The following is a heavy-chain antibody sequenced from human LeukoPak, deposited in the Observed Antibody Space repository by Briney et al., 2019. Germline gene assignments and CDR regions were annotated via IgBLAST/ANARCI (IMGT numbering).Heavy chain of an antibody. Sequence: GGSLRLSCAASGFTFSSYAMSWVRQAPGKGLEWVSAISGSGGSTYYADSVKGRFTISRDNSKNTLYLQMNSLRAEDTAVYYCAKGLEYCSGGSCYVYFDYWGQGTLVTVSS. D-gene: IGHD2-15*01. V-gene: IGHV3-23*01. CDR1: GFTFSSYA. CDR3: AKGLEYCSGGSCYVYFDY. CDR2: ISGSGGST. J-gene: IGHJ4*02.